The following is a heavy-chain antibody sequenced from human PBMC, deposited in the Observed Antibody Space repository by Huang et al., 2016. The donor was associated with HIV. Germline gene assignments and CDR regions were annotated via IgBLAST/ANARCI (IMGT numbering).Heavy chain of an antibody. CDR2: ISASGDTT. J-gene: IGHJ4*02. V-gene: IGHV3-23*01. CDR1: GLTFDNSA. D-gene: IGHD6-19*01. CDR3: AKAPGWYFIFDN. Sequence: EVQLLESGGGLVQPGGSLRLSCAASGLTFDNSALTGVRQAPGKGLEGVSVISASGDTTYYADFVKGRFTISRDNSKKTLYLQMNSLRAEDTAVYYCAKAPGWYFIFDNWGQGTLVTVSS.